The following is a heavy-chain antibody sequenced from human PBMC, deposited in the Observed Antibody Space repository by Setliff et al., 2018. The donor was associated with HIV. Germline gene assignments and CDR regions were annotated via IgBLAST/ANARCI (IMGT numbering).Heavy chain of an antibody. Sequence: SETLSLTCTVSGYSINSSHFWGWIRQPPGKGLEWVGSIYHSGNTHYNPSLKSRVTISVDTSKNQFSLKLSSVTAADTAVYYCARDKTYCNYSRCSRAGWYFDLWGRGTLVTVSS. V-gene: IGHV4-38-2*02. CDR1: GYSINSSHF. CDR2: IYHSGNT. J-gene: IGHJ2*01. CDR3: ARDKTYCNYSRCSRAGWYFDL. D-gene: IGHD2-2*01.